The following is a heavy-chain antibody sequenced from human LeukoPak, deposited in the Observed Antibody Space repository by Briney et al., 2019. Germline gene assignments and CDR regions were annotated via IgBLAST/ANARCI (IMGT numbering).Heavy chain of an antibody. D-gene: IGHD5-18*01. CDR1: GFTFSSYG. J-gene: IGHJ5*02. V-gene: IGHV3-33*08. CDR2: IWYDGSNK. Sequence: PGGSLRLSCAASGFTFSSYGMHWVRQAPGKGLEWVAVIWYDGSNKYYADSVKGRFTISRDNSKNTLYMQMNSLRGEDMAVYYCAREVLVYTAMVGFDPWGQGTLVTVSS. CDR3: AREVLVYTAMVGFDP.